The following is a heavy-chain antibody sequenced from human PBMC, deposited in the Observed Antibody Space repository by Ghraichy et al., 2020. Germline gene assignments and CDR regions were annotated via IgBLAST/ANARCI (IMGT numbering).Heavy chain of an antibody. D-gene: IGHD6-6*01. CDR1: GFTYTRYW. J-gene: IGHJ4*02. CDR3: ARIGYSSSSFDY. CDR2: INQDGSQT. Sequence: GGSLRLSCSASGFTYTRYWMSWVRQAPGKGLEWLANINQDGSQTDCVDSVKGRFSFPRDNAKNSLYLQLNSLRAEDTAVYFCARIGYSSSSFDYWGQGTLVT. V-gene: IGHV3-7*03.